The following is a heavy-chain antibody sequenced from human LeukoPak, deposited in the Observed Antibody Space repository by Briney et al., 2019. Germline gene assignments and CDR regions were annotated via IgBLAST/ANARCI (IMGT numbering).Heavy chain of an antibody. CDR3: VRDLDSVAFL. D-gene: IGHD1-1*01. V-gene: IGHV3-30*02. Sequence: PGGSLRLSCAASGFSFSSYGMHWVRQAPGKGLEWVAFIRYDGSNKYYADSVKGRFTISRDNAKNSLYLQMNSLRAEDTAVYYCVRDLDSVAFLWGQGSLVTVSS. J-gene: IGHJ4*02. CDR2: IRYDGSNK. CDR1: GFSFSSYG.